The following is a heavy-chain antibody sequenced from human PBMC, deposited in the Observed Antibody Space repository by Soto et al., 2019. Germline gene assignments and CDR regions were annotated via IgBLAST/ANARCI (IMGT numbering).Heavy chain of an antibody. CDR1: SRCA. J-gene: IGHJ6*04. D-gene: IGHD1-26*01. V-gene: IGHV3-23*01. CDR3: AQADLFVGGTIYGTEV. CDR2: ISVIGSIT. Sequence: SRCAVTGGRRAPVKGLEWSAGISVIGSITNYAVSVKCRLPISRDNDKNTVYLQMSSLRAEDTAVYYCAQADLFVGGTIYGTEVWGNGSAVRVSS.